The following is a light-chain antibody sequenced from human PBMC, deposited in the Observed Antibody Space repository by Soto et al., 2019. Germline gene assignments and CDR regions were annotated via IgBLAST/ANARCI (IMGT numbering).Light chain of an antibody. Sequence: QSALTQPASVSDSPGQSITISCTGTSSDVGGSNFVSWYQQHPGKPPKLIIYDVANRPSGVSNRFSGSKSGSTASLIISRLQTEDEADYYCVSYTSRATYVFRTGTKVTVL. CDR1: SSDVGGSNF. V-gene: IGLV2-14*03. J-gene: IGLJ1*01. CDR3: VSYTSRATYV. CDR2: DVA.